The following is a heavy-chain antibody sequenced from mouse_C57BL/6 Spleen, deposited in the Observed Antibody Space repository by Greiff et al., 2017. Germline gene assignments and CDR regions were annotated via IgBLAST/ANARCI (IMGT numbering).Heavy chain of an antibody. CDR3: AKDGEQSSTPSCAMDY. CDR1: GYTFTSYW. V-gene: IGHV1-64*01. CDR2: IHPNSGST. J-gene: IGHJ4*01. D-gene: IGHD1-1*01. Sequence: QVQLQQPGAELVKPGASVTLSCKASGYTFTSYWMHWVKQRPGQGLEWIGMIHPNSGSTNYNEKFKSKATLTVDKSSSTAYMQLSSLTSEDSAVYDCAKDGEQSSTPSCAMDYWGQGTSVTVSS.